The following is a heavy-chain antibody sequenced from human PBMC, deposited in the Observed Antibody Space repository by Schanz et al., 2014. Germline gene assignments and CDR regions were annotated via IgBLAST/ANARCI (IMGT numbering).Heavy chain of an antibody. D-gene: IGHD3-3*01. CDR2: IHTGSGNT. V-gene: IGHV1-3*04. Sequence: QVQLVQSGAEVKKPGASVKVSCQASGYTFAGHAVHWVRQAPGQGPEWVGWIHTGSGNTKYSQKFEGRVTITRDTSASIVYMELSSLRSEDTAVFFCASGEARATSSGVVIVPMNVWGKGTTVIVSS. J-gene: IGHJ6*03. CDR1: GYTFAGHA. CDR3: ASGEARATSSGVVIVPMNV.